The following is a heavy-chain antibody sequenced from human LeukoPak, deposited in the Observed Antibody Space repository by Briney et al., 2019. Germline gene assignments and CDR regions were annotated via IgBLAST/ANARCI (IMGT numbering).Heavy chain of an antibody. CDR2: ISSSSSYI. J-gene: IGHJ4*02. Sequence: GGSLRLSCAASGFTFSSYSMNWVRQAPGKGLEWVSSISSSSSYIYYADSVKGRFTISRDNAKNSLYLQMNSLRAEDTAVYYCARDHSGYSSSTPYWGQGTLVTVSS. CDR3: ARDHSGYSSSTPY. V-gene: IGHV3-21*01. CDR1: GFTFSSYS. D-gene: IGHD6-6*01.